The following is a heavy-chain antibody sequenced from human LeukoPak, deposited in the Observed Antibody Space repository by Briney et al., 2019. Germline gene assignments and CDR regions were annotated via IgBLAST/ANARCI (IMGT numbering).Heavy chain of an antibody. Sequence: SETLSLTCTVSGGSISSYYWSWIRQPPGKGLEWIGYIYYSGSTNYNPSLKSRVTISVDTSKNQFSLKLSSVTAADTAVYYCARHFGGNWNSFDYWGQGTLVTVSS. V-gene: IGHV4-59*08. CDR3: ARHFGGNWNSFDY. D-gene: IGHD3-16*01. CDR2: IYYSGST. J-gene: IGHJ4*02. CDR1: GGSISSYY.